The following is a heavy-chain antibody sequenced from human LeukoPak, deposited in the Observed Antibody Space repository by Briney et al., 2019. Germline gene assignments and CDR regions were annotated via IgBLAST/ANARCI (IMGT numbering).Heavy chain of an antibody. J-gene: IGHJ5*02. CDR2: IYYSGST. CDR3: ARDTTLFRWFDP. Sequence: SETLSLTCTVSGGSISSCDYYWSWIRQPPGKGLDWIGYIYYSGSTYYNPSLKSRATISVDTSKNQFSLKLSSVTAADTAVYYCARDTTLFRWFDPWGQGTLVTVSS. V-gene: IGHV4-30-4*08. CDR1: GGSISSCDYY. D-gene: IGHD2-21*01.